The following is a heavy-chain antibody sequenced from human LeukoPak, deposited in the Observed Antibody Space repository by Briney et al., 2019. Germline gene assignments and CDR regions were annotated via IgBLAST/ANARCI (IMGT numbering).Heavy chain of an antibody. Sequence: SETLSLTCTVSGGSISSYSWQWIRQPPGQGLGWIGYIYYSGFTKYNPTLKRRVAISVAPYKNPISLRLCTVTASDPTTCYCTTARSTYYYDSSGYVRDYWGQGTLVTVSS. CDR1: GGSISSYS. CDR2: IYYSGFT. CDR3: TTARSTYYYDSSGYVRDY. J-gene: IGHJ4*02. D-gene: IGHD3-22*01. V-gene: IGHV4-59*13.